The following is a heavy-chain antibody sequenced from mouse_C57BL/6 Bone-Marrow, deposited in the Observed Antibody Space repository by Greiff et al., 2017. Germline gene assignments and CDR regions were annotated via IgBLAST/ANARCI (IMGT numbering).Heavy chain of an antibody. J-gene: IGHJ4*01. CDR2: IDPENGDT. V-gene: IGHV14-4*01. D-gene: IGHD1-1*01. CDR3: TSYITTVVAPYYAMDY. Sequence: VQLQQSGAELVRPGASVKLSCTASGFNIKDDYMHWVKQRPEQGLEWIGWIDPENGDTEYDSKGQGKATITADTSSNTAYLQLSSLTSEDTAVYYCTSYITTVVAPYYAMDYWGQGTSVTVSS. CDR1: GFNIKDDY.